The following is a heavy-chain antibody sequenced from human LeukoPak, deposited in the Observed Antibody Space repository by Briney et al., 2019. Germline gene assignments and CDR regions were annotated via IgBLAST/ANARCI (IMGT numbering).Heavy chain of an antibody. CDR2: IIPIFGTA. CDR1: GGTFSSYA. J-gene: IGHJ4*02. CDR3: ARAHRYYYDSSGYEGGY. Sequence: SVKVSCKASGGTFSSYAISWVRQAPGQGLEWMGGIIPIFGTANYAQKFQGRVTITTDESTSTAYMELSSLRSEDTAMYYCARAHRYYYDSSGYEGGYWGQGTLVTVSS. V-gene: IGHV1-69*05. D-gene: IGHD3-22*01.